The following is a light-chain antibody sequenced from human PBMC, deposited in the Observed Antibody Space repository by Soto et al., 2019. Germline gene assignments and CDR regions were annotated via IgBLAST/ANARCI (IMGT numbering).Light chain of an antibody. J-gene: IGKJ1*01. V-gene: IGKV1-27*01. CDR2: AAS. Sequence: DIQMTQSPSSLSASVGDRVTITCRASQGISTYLVWYQQKPGKVPKLLIFAASTLQSGVPSRFSGSGSGTDFTLTISSLQPEDVATYYCQNYNGDPWTFGQGTKVEIK. CDR1: QGISTY. CDR3: QNYNGDPWT.